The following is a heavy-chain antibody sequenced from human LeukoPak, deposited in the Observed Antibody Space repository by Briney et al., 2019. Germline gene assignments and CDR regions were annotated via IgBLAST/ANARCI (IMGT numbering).Heavy chain of an antibody. CDR2: INPNSGGT. J-gene: IGHJ4*02. V-gene: IGHV1-2*02. CDR3: ARGLGLRPIAVAGTFGY. Sequence: ASVKVSCKASGYTFTGYYMHRVRQAPGQGLEWMGWINPNSGGTNYAQKFQGRVTMTRDTSISTAYMELSRLRSDDTAVYYCARGLGLRPIAVAGTFGYWGQGTLVTVSS. CDR1: GYTFTGYY. D-gene: IGHD6-19*01.